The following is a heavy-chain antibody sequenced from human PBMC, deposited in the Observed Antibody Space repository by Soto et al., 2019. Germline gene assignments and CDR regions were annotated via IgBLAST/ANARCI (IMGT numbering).Heavy chain of an antibody. CDR1: GGSVSSGGYF. CDR2: ISYSGST. Sequence: SETLSLTCTVSGGSVSSGGYFWSWIRQPPGKGLEWIGYISYSGSTKYNPSLESRVTISVDTSNKNFSLKLASVTAADTAVYYCARAPYSSGWPDAWGQGTLVTVSS. CDR3: ARAPYSSGWPDA. D-gene: IGHD6-19*01. J-gene: IGHJ4*02. V-gene: IGHV4-61*03.